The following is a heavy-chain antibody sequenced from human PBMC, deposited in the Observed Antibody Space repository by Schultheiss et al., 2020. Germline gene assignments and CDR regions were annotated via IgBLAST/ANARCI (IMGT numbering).Heavy chain of an antibody. Sequence: GGSLRLSCAASTFDFSKYSMNWVRQAPGKGLEWVSYISSSSTTIYYADSVKGRFTISRDNAKNSLYLQMDSLRAEDTAVYYCARDGLRVYGSGTFDYWGQGTLVTVSS. CDR3: ARDGLRVYGSGTFDY. V-gene: IGHV3-48*04. D-gene: IGHD3-10*01. J-gene: IGHJ4*02. CDR1: TFDFSKYS. CDR2: ISSSSTTI.